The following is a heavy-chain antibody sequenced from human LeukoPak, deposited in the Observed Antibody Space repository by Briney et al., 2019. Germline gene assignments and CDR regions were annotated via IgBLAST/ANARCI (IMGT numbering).Heavy chain of an antibody. D-gene: IGHD5-24*01. CDR3: ARDGAPSRRDGYSTDY. Sequence: SETLSLTCNVSGGSISSSGYYWGWIRQPPGMGLESLVSIYDSGIYYYNPSLKRRVTISVDTSRNPFSLKLTSVTAADTAVYFCARDGAPSRRDGYSTDYWGERALVTASS. CDR2: IYDSGIY. J-gene: IGHJ4*02. CDR1: GGSISSSGYY. V-gene: IGHV4-39*07.